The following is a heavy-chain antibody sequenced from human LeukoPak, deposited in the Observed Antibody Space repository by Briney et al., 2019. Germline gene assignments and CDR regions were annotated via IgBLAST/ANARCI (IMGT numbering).Heavy chain of an antibody. J-gene: IGHJ6*02. CDR1: GFTFRSFQ. CDR3: EREGFNYGMDV. V-gene: IGHV3-48*03. CDR2: ISSSGGTI. Sequence: GGSLRLSCVASGFTFRSFQVNWVRQAPGKGLEWVSYISSSGGTIHYADSVKGRFTISRDNAKNSVSLKRESGGAADTDVYYCEREGFNYGMDVWGQGTTVIVSS.